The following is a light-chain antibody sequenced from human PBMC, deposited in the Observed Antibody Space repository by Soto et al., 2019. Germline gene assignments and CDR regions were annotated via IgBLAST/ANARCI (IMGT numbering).Light chain of an antibody. CDR3: AAWDDSLNVVV. V-gene: IGLV1-44*01. Sequence: QSVVTQPPSASGTPGQRVTISCSGSNSNIGSHAVSWYQQLPGTAPKLLIYSNNQRPSGVPDRFSGSKSGTSASLAVSGLQSEDEADYYCAAWDDSLNVVVFGGGTKLTVL. CDR1: NSNIGSHA. CDR2: SNN. J-gene: IGLJ2*01.